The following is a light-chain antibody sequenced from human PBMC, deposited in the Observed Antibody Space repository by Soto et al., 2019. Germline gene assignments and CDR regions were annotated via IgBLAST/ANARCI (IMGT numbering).Light chain of an antibody. J-gene: IGKJ4*01. CDR1: QSVSSY. Sequence: EIVLTQSPATLSLSPGERATLPCRASQSVSSYLAWYQQKPGQAPRLLIYDASNRATGIPARFSGSGSGTDFTLTISSLEPEDFAVYYCQQRSSWPRALTFGGGTKVDIK. CDR3: QQRSSWPRALT. CDR2: DAS. V-gene: IGKV3-11*01.